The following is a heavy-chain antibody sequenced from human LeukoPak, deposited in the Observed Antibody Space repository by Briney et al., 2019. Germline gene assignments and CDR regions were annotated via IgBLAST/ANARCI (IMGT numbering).Heavy chain of an antibody. CDR3: ARVGVVGAFDI. CDR2: IYHSGST. D-gene: IGHD2-2*01. CDR1: GGSISSGGYY. J-gene: IGHJ3*02. V-gene: IGHV4-30-2*01. Sequence: PSQTLSLTCTVSGGSISSGGYYWSWIRQPPGKGLEWIGYIYHSGSTYYNPSLKSRVTISVDRSMNQFSLKLSSVTAADTAVYYCARVGVVGAFDIWGQGTMVTVSS.